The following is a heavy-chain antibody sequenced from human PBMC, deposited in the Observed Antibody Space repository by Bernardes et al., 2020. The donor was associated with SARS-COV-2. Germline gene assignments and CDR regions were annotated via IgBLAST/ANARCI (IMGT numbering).Heavy chain of an antibody. Sequence: LSLTCTVSGGSISSSSYYWGWIRQPPGKGLEWIGSIYYSGSTYYNPSLKSRVTISVDTSKNQFSLKLSSVTAADTAVYYCARLGDSSGYYFSDYYYGMDVWGQGTTVTVSS. CDR1: GGSISSSSYY. V-gene: IGHV4-39*01. D-gene: IGHD3-22*01. CDR2: IYYSGST. J-gene: IGHJ6*02. CDR3: ARLGDSSGYYFSDYYYGMDV.